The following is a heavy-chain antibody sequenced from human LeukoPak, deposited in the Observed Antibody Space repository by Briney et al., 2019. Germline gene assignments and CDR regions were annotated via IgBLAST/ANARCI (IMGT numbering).Heavy chain of an antibody. V-gene: IGHV3-74*01. CDR1: GFAFSSHW. CDR3: ARDPVGYCSSTSCFYFDY. D-gene: IGHD2-2*01. Sequence: GGSLRLSCAASGFAFSSHWMHWVRQVPGEGLVWVSRINSDGSLTNYADSVKGRFTISRDNSKNTLYLQMNSLRAEDTAVYYCARDPVGYCSSTSCFYFDYWGQGTLVTVSS. J-gene: IGHJ4*02. CDR2: INSDGSLT.